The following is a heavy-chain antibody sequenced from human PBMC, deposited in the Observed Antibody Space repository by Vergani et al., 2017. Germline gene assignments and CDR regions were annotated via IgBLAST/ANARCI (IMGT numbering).Heavy chain of an antibody. V-gene: IGHV2-5*01. CDR3: AHVTYTSEKYYFDF. CDR2: IYWSDDE. J-gene: IGHJ4*02. CDR1: GFSLSDSGEG. Sequence: QITLKESGPMLVKPTQTLTLTCYFSGFSLSDSGEGVGWIRHSPGKPLEWLALIYWSDDERYSPSLKNRLTITKDTSRNQVVLRLTNVDPVDTGTYYCAHVTYTSEKYYFDFWGPGTLVTVSS. D-gene: IGHD3-22*01.